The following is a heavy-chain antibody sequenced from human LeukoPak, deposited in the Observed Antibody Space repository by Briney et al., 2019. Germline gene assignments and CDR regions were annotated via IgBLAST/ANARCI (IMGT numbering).Heavy chain of an antibody. J-gene: IGHJ4*02. D-gene: IGHD1-7*01. CDR2: INPNSGGT. V-gene: IGHV1-2*02. CDR3: ARGGRIGNYRYFDY. Sequence: ASLKVSRKASGYTFTGDYMYWVRQAPGQGLEWMGWINPNSGGTNYAQKFQDRVTMTRDTSISTVYMELSRLTSDDTATYYCARGGRIGNYRYFDYWGQGTLVTVSS. CDR1: GYTFTGDY.